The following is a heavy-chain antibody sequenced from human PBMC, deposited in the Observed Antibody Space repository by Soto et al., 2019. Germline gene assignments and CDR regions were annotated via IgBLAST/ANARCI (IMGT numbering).Heavy chain of an antibody. CDR1: GLTFSTYA. D-gene: IGHD6-19*01. CDR2: ISGSGDST. V-gene: IGHV3-23*01. Sequence: EVQLLESGGGLVRPGGSLRLPCAASGLTFSTYAMTWVRQAPGKGLEWVSGISGSGDSTYYADSVKGRFTVSRDNSKNTLYLQMNSLRAEDTAVFYCAKERSSGWSFDYWGQGTLVTVSS. CDR3: AKERSSGWSFDY. J-gene: IGHJ4*02.